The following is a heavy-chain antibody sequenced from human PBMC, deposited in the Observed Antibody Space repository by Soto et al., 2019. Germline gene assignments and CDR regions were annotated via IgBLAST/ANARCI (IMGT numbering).Heavy chain of an antibody. D-gene: IGHD4-17*01. CDR3: ARYDFGPFDY. CDR2: IYHTEST. CDR1: GDSISSSFW. J-gene: IGHJ4*02. Sequence: QVLLQESGPGLVKPSGTLSLTCAVSGDSISSSFWWSWVRQPPGKGLEWIGEIYHTESTVYNPSLKSGVTISVNKPKNQFPLNLAFVTAADTAVYYCARYDFGPFDYWGREILVPVSS. V-gene: IGHV4-4*02.